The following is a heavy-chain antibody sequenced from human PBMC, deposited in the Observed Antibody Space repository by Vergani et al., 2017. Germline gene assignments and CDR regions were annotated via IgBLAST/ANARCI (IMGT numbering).Heavy chain of an antibody. V-gene: IGHV3-33*01. J-gene: IGHJ4*02. CDR2: IWPDGGNK. CDR3: VRDRYEGTSPYNGRLLGH. CDR1: GFTVTNYA. Sequence: QVQLVESGGGVVQPGRSLRLSCVMSGFTVTNYAIFWVRQAPGTGLEWVSVIWPDGGNKHFADSVAGRFDISRDDSKQTVYLEMTNLRAEDTALYYCVRDRYEGTSPYNGRLLGHWGQGTRVTVSS. D-gene: IGHD1-1*01.